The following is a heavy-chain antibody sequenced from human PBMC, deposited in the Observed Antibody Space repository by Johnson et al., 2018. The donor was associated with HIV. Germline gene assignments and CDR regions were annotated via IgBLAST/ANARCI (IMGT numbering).Heavy chain of an antibody. D-gene: IGHD6-19*01. CDR2: ISGSGGST. CDR3: AKGGGSGWSDAFDI. CDR1: GFTFSSYG. Sequence: VQLVESGGGVVQRGGSLRVSCAASGFTFSSYGLSWVRQAPGKGLEWVSAISGSGGSTFYADTMKGRFTISRDNSENTLYLQMNSLRAEDTAVYYCAKGGGSGWSDAFDIWGQGTMVTVSS. J-gene: IGHJ3*02. V-gene: IGHV3-23*04.